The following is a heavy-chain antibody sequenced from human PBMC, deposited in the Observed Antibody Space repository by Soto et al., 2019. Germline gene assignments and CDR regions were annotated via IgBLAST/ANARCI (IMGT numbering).Heavy chain of an antibody. V-gene: IGHV3-74*01. Sequence: EVQLEESGGDLVQPGGSLRLSCTASGFIFSSYWMHWVRQAPGKGLVWVSRINTDGGTTTYAESVKGRFTISRDNARNTLYLQMNSLRPEDTALSYCVRVGSGSYSWRDPWGQGTLVTVSS. D-gene: IGHD1-26*01. J-gene: IGHJ5*02. CDR2: INTDGGTT. CDR3: VRVGSGSYSWRDP. CDR1: GFIFSSYW.